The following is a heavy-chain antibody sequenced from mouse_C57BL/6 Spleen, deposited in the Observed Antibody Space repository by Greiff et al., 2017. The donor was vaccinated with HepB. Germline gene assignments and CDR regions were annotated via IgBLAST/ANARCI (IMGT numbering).Heavy chain of an antibody. Sequence: QVHVKQSGAELARPGASVKMSCKASGYTFTSYTMHWVKQRPGQGLEWIGYINPSSGYTKYNQKFKDKATLTADKSSSTAYMQLSSLTSEDSAVYYCARLGTSGTYFDYWGQGTTLTVSS. CDR1: GYTFTSYT. V-gene: IGHV1-4*01. CDR3: ARLGTSGTYFDY. J-gene: IGHJ2*01. D-gene: IGHD4-1*01. CDR2: INPSSGYT.